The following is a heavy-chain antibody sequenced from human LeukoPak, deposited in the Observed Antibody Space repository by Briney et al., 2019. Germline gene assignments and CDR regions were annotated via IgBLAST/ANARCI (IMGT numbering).Heavy chain of an antibody. CDR1: GGSISSYY. CDR3: ARWFGELSLFDP. Sequence: SETLSLTCTVSGGSISSYYWSWIRQPPGKGLEWIGYIYYSGSTNYNPSLKSRVTISVDTSKDQFSLKLSSVTAADTAVYYCARWFGELSLFDPWGQGTLVTVSS. D-gene: IGHD3-10*01. V-gene: IGHV4-59*01. J-gene: IGHJ5*02. CDR2: IYYSGST.